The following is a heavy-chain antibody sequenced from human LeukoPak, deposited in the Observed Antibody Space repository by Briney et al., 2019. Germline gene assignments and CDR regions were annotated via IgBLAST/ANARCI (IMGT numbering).Heavy chain of an antibody. CDR2: ITQSGIT. CDR1: GGPFSGYF. V-gene: IGHV4-34*01. Sequence: SETLSLTCAVSGGPFSGYFWSWIRQPPGKGLEWIGEITQSGITNFNPSLKSRVTISVDTSKNHFSLNLSSVTAADTAVYYCARGPRVTGYYWLNYWGQGTLVTVSS. D-gene: IGHD3-9*01. J-gene: IGHJ4*02. CDR3: ARGPRVTGYYWLNY.